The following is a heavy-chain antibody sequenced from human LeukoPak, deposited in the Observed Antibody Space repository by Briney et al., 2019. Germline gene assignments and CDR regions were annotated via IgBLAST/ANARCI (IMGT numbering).Heavy chain of an antibody. V-gene: IGHV1-8*01. Sequence: ASVKVSCKASGYTFTSYDIKWVRQATGQGLEWMGWMNPNSGNTGYAQKFQGRVTMTRNTSISTAYMELSSLRSEDTAVYYCARAFRRFNGMDVWGQGTTVTVSS. CDR2: MNPNSGNT. J-gene: IGHJ6*02. CDR3: ARAFRRFNGMDV. CDR1: GYTFTSYD. D-gene: IGHD3-3*01.